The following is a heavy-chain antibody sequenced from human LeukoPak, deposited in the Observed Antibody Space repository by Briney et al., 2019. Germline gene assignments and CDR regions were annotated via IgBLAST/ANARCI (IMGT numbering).Heavy chain of an antibody. Sequence: SETLSLTCTVSGGSISSGSYYWSWIRQPAGKGLEWIGRIYTSGSTNYNPSLKSRVTISVDTSKNQFSLKLSSVTAADTAVYYCARGLGIVVAGEAFDIWGQGTMVTVSS. V-gene: IGHV4-61*02. J-gene: IGHJ3*02. CDR1: GGSISSGSYY. CDR2: IYTSGST. CDR3: ARGLGIVVAGEAFDI. D-gene: IGHD6-19*01.